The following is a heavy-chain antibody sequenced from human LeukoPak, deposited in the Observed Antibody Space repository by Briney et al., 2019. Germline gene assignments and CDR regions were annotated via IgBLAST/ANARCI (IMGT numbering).Heavy chain of an antibody. D-gene: IGHD3-22*01. CDR3: ARGYYYDSSGLVDY. CDR2: ISAYNGNT. V-gene: IGHV1-18*01. CDR1: GYTFTSYG. Sequence: ASVKVSCKASGYTFTSYGISWVRQAPGQGPEWMGWISAYNGNTNYAQKLQGRVTMTTDTSTSTAYMELRSLRSDDTAVYYCARGYYYDSSGLVDYWGQGTLVTVSS. J-gene: IGHJ4*02.